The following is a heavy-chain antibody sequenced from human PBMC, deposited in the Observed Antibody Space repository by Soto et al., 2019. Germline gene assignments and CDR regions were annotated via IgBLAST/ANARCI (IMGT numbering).Heavy chain of an antibody. D-gene: IGHD4-4*01. CDR1: GFTFSSYA. Sequence: PGGSLRLSCAASGFTFSSYAMSWVRQAPGKGLEWVSSISGSGGGTYYADSVKGRFTFSRDNSKNTLYLQMNSLRAEDTAVYYCAKFGMTTTKRSPPYYIDYWGQGALVTVSS. J-gene: IGHJ4*02. V-gene: IGHV3-23*01. CDR2: ISGSGGGT. CDR3: AKFGMTTTKRSPPYYIDY.